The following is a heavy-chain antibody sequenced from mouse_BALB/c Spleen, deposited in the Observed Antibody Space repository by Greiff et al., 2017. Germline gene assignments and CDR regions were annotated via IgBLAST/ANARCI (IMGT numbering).Heavy chain of an antibody. CDR2: IDPANGNT. J-gene: IGHJ2*01. Sequence: EVMLVESGAELVKPGASVKLSCTASGFNIKDTYMHWVKQRPEQGLEWIGRIDPANGNTKYDPKFQGKATITADTSSNTAYLQLSSLTSEDTAVYYCARGPNYYGSRGHYFDYWGQGTTLTVSS. CDR1: GFNIKDTY. CDR3: ARGPNYYGSRGHYFDY. V-gene: IGHV14-3*02. D-gene: IGHD1-1*01.